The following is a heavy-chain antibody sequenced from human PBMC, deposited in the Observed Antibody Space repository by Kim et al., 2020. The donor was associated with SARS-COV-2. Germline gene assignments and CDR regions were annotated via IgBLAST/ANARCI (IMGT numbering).Heavy chain of an antibody. CDR1: GGSISSSSYY. CDR2: IYYSGIT. Sequence: SETLSLTCTVSGGSISSSSYYWGWIRQPPGKGLEWIGSIYYSGITYYNPSLKSRVTISVDTSKNQFSLKLSSVTAADTAVYYCARNPFNYYVSGSYYRYYFDYWGQGTLVTVSS. CDR3: ARNPFNYYVSGSYYRYYFDY. J-gene: IGHJ4*02. D-gene: IGHD3-10*01. V-gene: IGHV4-39*07.